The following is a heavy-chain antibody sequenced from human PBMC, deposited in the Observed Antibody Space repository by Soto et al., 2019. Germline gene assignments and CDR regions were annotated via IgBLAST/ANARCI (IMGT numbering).Heavy chain of an antibody. J-gene: IGHJ3*01. CDR2: IRGSGVGT. CDR1: GFTFSDYA. V-gene: IGHV3-23*01. CDR3: ARDPNGDYVGAFDG. D-gene: IGHD4-17*01. Sequence: GGSLRLSCAASGFTFSDYAMTWVRQAPGKGLEWVSSIRGSGVGTTYADSVRGRFTILRDNSKNTLYLQMNSLRAEDTAVYYCARDPNGDYVGAFDGWGQGTMVTVSS.